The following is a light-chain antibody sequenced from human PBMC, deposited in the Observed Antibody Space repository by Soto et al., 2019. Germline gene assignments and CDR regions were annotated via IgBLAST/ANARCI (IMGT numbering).Light chain of an antibody. CDR2: DVN. Sequence: QSALTQPRSVSGSPGQSVTISCTGTSSDVGGYDYVSWYQHHPGKAPKLIIYDVNKRPSGVPDRFSGSKSGNAAFLTISGLQAEDEAEYSCCSLAGTFQFVFGLETKLTVL. CDR3: CSLAGTFQFV. V-gene: IGLV2-11*01. CDR1: SSDVGGYDY. J-gene: IGLJ1*01.